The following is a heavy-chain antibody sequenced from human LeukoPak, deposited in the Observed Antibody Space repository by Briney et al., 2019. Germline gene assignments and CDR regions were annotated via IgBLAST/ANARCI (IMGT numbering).Heavy chain of an antibody. Sequence: PSETLSLTCAVYGGSFSGYYWSWIRQPPGKGLEWIGEINHSGSTNYNPSLKSRVTISVDTSKNQFSLKLSSVTAADTAVYYCARGGGGYGGPYYYYYGMDVWGQGTTVTVSS. J-gene: IGHJ6*02. V-gene: IGHV4-34*01. CDR3: ARGGGGYGGPYYYYYGMDV. CDR2: INHSGST. CDR1: GGSFSGYY. D-gene: IGHD4-23*01.